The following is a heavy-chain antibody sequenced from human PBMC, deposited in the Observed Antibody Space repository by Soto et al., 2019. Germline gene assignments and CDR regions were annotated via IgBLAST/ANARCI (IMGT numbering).Heavy chain of an antibody. CDR1: GFNFSDAW. CDR3: TTLGPS. J-gene: IGHJ4*02. CDR2: VKTKADGGTT. V-gene: IGHV3-15*07. Sequence: EVQLMETGGGLVKPGGSLRLSCVASGFNFSDAWMNWVRQAPGKGQEWDGHVKTKADGGTTEYAASVKGRFIVSRDDSRNTLYLQMNSLKSEDTAMYYCTTLGPSWCQGTLVVVSS.